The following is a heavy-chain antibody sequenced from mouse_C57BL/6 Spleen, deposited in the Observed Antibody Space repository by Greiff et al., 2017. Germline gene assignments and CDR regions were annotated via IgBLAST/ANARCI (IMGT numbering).Heavy chain of an antibody. D-gene: IGHD1-1*01. J-gene: IGHJ4*01. Sequence: VQLQQSGAELVKPGASVKLSCTASGFNIKDYYMHWVKQRTEQGLEWIGRIDPEDGETKYAPKFQGKATITADTSSNTASLQLSSLTSEDTAVYDGARPLTTVVAPYAMDYWGQGTSVTVSS. CDR3: ARPLTTVVAPYAMDY. CDR2: IDPEDGET. CDR1: GFNIKDYY. V-gene: IGHV14-2*01.